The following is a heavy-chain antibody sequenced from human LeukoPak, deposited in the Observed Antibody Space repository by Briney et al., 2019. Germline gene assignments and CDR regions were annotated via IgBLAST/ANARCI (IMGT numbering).Heavy chain of an antibody. V-gene: IGHV3-64*01. Sequence: GGSLRLSCAASGFTFSSYAMHWVRQAPGKGLEYVSAISSNGGSTYYANSVKGRFTISRDNSKNTLYLQMGSLRAEDMAVYYCARSNDRKAVAADYWGQGTLVTVSS. D-gene: IGHD6-19*01. J-gene: IGHJ4*02. CDR3: ARSNDRKAVAADY. CDR1: GFTFSSYA. CDR2: ISSNGGST.